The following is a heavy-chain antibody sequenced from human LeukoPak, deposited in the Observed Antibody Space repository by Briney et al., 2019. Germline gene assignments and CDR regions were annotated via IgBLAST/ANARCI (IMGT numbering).Heavy chain of an antibody. D-gene: IGHD2/OR15-2a*01. V-gene: IGHV1-3*01. CDR3: ARDRIGYEYYNGMDV. J-gene: IGHJ6*02. CDR1: GYIFTTYA. CDR2: INAANGNT. Sequence: ASVKVSCTASGYIFTTYAMHWVRQAPGQRLEWMGWINAANGNTKLSQKFQDRITIIRDKSANTAYMELSSLRSEDTAVYYCARDRIGYEYYNGMDVWGQGTTVTASS.